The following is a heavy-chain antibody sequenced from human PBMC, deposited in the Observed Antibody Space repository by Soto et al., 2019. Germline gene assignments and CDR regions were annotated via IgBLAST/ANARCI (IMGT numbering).Heavy chain of an antibody. V-gene: IGHV3-21*01. CDR2: ISSSSSYI. Sequence: EVQLVESGGGLVKPGGSLRLSCAASGFTFSSYSMNWVRQAPGKGLEWVSSISSSSSYIYYADSVKGRFTISRDNAKNSLYLQMNSLRAEDTAVYYCATESGHDSSGYYFGGGFDYWGQGTLVTVSS. CDR3: ATESGHDSSGYYFGGGFDY. CDR1: GFTFSSYS. D-gene: IGHD3-22*01. J-gene: IGHJ4*02.